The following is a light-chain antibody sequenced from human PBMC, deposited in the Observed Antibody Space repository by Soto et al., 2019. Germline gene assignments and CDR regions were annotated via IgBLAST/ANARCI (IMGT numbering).Light chain of an antibody. J-gene: IGLJ1*01. Sequence: QSALTQPPSASGSPGQSVTISCAGTSSDVGGYNYVSWYQQCPGKVPKLMIYEVSERPSGVPDRFSGSKSGNTAFLTVSGLQAEDEADYYCLSYADTAYVFGTGTELTVL. V-gene: IGLV2-8*01. CDR3: LSYADTAYV. CDR2: EVS. CDR1: SSDVGGYNY.